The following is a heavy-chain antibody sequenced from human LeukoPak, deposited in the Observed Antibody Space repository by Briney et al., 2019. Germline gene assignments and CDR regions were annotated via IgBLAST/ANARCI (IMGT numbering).Heavy chain of an antibody. Sequence: ASVKVSCKASGYTFTGYYMHWVRQAPGQGLEWMGRINPNSGGTNYAQKFQGRVTMTRDTSISTAYMELSRLRSDDTAVYYCARDRGDCTNGVCYTHDPFDIWGQGTMVTVSS. CDR3: ARDRGDCTNGVCYTHDPFDI. J-gene: IGHJ3*02. CDR2: INPNSGGT. V-gene: IGHV1-2*06. CDR1: GYTFTGYY. D-gene: IGHD2-8*01.